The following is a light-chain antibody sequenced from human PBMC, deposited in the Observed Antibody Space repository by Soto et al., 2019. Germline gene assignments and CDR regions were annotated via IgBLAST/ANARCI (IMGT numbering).Light chain of an antibody. Sequence: QSVLTQPPSASGTPGQRVTISCSGSSSNIETNDIYWHQQLPGSAPKLLIYSNDQRPSGVTDRFSASQSGTSASLAISGLRSEYEAAYFGATWDDSLSGVVFGGGTKLTVL. CDR1: SSNIETND. V-gene: IGLV1-47*02. CDR3: ATWDDSLSGVV. J-gene: IGLJ2*01. CDR2: SND.